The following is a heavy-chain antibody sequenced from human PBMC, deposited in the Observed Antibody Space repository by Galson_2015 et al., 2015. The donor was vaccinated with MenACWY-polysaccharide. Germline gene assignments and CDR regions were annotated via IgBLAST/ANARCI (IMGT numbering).Heavy chain of an antibody. CDR2: ISSSGSTI. D-gene: IGHD2-8*01. CDR3: VRRLTSRCFDY. CDR1: GFTFSDYY. V-gene: IGHV3-11*01. J-gene: IGHJ4*02. Sequence: SLRLSCAASGFTFSDYYMSWIRQAPGKGLEWVSYISSSGSTISYADSVKGRSTISRDNAQNSLYLQVNSLRAEDTAVYYCVRRLTSRCFDYWGQGTLITVSS.